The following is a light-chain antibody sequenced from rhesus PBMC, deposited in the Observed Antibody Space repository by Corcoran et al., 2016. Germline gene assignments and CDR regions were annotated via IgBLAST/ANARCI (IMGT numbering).Light chain of an antibody. V-gene: IGKV1-33*02. CDR1: QGISSW. Sequence: DIQMTQSPSSLSASVGDRVTITCQASQGISSWLAWYQQKPGKAPNPLIYAASRLQSGVPSRFSGSGSWTDFTLPSSSLQPKGFATYYCQQHNSYPYSFGQGAKVEIK. J-gene: IGKJ2*01. CDR3: QQHNSYPYS. CDR2: AAS.